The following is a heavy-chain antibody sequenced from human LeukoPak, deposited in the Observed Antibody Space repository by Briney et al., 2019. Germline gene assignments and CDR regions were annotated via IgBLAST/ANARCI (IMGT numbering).Heavy chain of an antibody. CDR3: ARSSERYYRGKYGIDV. Sequence: GESLKISCKGSGYSFTSYWIGRVRQMPGKGLEWMGIIYPGDSDTRYSPSFQGQVTISADKSISTAYLQWSSLKASDTAMYYCARSSERYYRGKYGIDVWGQGTTVTVSS. D-gene: IGHD3-22*01. CDR2: IYPGDSDT. CDR1: GYSFTSYW. J-gene: IGHJ6*02. V-gene: IGHV5-51*01.